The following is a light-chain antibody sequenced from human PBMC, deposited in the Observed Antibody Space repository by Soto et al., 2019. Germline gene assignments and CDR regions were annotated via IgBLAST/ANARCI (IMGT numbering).Light chain of an antibody. V-gene: IGKV3-15*01. J-gene: IGKJ5*01. CDR2: GAS. CDR1: QNILSN. CDR3: QQYNNWPPIT. Sequence: EIVMTHSPATLSVYPGDRATLSXXXSQNILSNLAWYQQKPGQAPRLLIYGASTRASGIPARFSGSGSGTEFTLTISSLQSEDFEIYYCQQYNNWPPITFGQGTRLEIK.